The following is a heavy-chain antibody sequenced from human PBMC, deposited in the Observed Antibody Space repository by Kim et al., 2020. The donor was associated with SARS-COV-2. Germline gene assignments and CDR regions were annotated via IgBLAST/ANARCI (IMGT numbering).Heavy chain of an antibody. D-gene: IGHD3-10*01. CDR2: IKQDGSEK. CDR1: GFTFSSYW. CDR3: ARGIGYGSVPFDY. V-gene: IGHV3-7*01. Sequence: GGSLRLSCAASGFTFSSYWMSWVRQAPGKGLEWVANIKQDGSEKYYVDSVKGRFTISRDNAKNSLYLQMNSLRAEDTAVYYCARGIGYGSVPFDYWGQGTLVTVSS. J-gene: IGHJ4*02.